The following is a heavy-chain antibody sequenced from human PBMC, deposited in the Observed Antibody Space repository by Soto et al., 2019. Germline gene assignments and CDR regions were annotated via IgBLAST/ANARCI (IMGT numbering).Heavy chain of an antibody. J-gene: IGHJ4*02. CDR1: GFIFSSYS. D-gene: IGHD6-13*01. V-gene: IGHV3-48*01. CDR2: ISSSSSTI. CDR3: ARDQAGMDY. Sequence: PGGSLRLSCAASGFIFSSYSMNWVRQAPGKGLEWVSYISSSSSTIYYADSVKGRFTISRDNAKNSLYLQMNSLRAEYTAVYYCARDQAGMDYWGQGILVTGSS.